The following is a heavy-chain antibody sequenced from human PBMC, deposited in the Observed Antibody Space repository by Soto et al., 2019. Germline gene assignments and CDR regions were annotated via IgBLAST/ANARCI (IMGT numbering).Heavy chain of an antibody. D-gene: IGHD2-2*01. CDR1: GYPLTHYY. Sequence: ASVKGSCQGSGYPLTHYYMHWVPQAPGQGVEWMGKINPSGGSTSYAQKFQGRVTMTRDTATSTVYMELSSLRSEDTAVYYCARCPPSTRLMDVWGKGTTVTVS. V-gene: IGHV1-46*03. J-gene: IGHJ6*03. CDR3: ARCPPSTRLMDV. CDR2: INPSGGST.